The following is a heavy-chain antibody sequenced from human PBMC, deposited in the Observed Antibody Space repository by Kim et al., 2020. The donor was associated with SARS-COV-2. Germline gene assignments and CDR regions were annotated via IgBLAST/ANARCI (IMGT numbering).Heavy chain of an antibody. CDR2: IKSKTDGGTT. CDR1: GFTFSNAW. V-gene: IGHV3-15*01. CDR3: TTDLYDFWSGYII. D-gene: IGHD3-3*01. Sequence: GGSLRLSCAASGFTFSNAWMSWVRQAPGKGLEWVGRIKSKTDGGTTDYAAPVKGRFTISRDDSKNTLYLQMNSLKTEDTAVYYCTTDLYDFWSGYIIWGQGTLVTVSS. J-gene: IGHJ4*02.